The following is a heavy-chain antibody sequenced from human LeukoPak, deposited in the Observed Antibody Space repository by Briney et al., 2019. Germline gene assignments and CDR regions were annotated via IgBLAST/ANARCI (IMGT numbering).Heavy chain of an antibody. V-gene: IGHV3-74*01. Sequence: GGSLRLSCAASGFTFSSYSMNWVRQAPGKGLVWVSRINSDGSSRNYADSVKGRFTISRDNAKNTLYLQMNSLRAEDTALYYCAKEGQYCSSTSCYVGFDYWGQGTLVTVSS. J-gene: IGHJ4*02. CDR1: GFTFSSYS. CDR3: AKEGQYCSSTSCYVGFDY. CDR2: INSDGSSR. D-gene: IGHD2-2*01.